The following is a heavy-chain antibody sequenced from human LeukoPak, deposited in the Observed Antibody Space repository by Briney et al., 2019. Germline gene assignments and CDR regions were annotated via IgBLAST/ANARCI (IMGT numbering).Heavy chain of an antibody. J-gene: IGHJ4*02. D-gene: IGHD6-13*01. CDR3: ARDLSWDHVFDY. CDR2: ISSSSSYI. Sequence: GGSLRLSCAASGFTFSSYSMNWVRQAPGKGLEWVSSISSSSSYIYYADSVKGRFTISRDNAKNSLDLQMNSLRAEDTAVYYCARDLSWDHVFDYWGQGTLVTVSS. V-gene: IGHV3-21*01. CDR1: GFTFSSYS.